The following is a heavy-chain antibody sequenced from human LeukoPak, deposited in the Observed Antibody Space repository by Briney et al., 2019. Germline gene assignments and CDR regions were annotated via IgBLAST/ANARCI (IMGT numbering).Heavy chain of an antibody. J-gene: IGHJ4*02. CDR1: GFTFSSYA. Sequence: GGSLRLSCAASGFTFSSYAMSWVRQAPGKGLEWVAVISYDGSNKYYADSVKGRFTISRDNSKNTLYLQMNSLRAEDTAVYYCAKDNALWELLLDYWGQGTLVTVSS. V-gene: IGHV3-30*18. D-gene: IGHD1-26*01. CDR3: AKDNALWELLLDY. CDR2: ISYDGSNK.